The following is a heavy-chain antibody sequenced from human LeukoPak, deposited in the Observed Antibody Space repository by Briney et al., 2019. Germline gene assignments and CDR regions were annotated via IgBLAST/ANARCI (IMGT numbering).Heavy chain of an antibody. V-gene: IGHV3-21*01. Sequence: GGSLRPSCAASGFTFSSYSMNWVRQAPGKGLEWVSSISSSSSYIYYADSVKGRFTISRDNAKNSLYLQMNSLRAEDTAVYYCARDGNGDYGTIDYWGQGTLVTVSS. CDR3: ARDGNGDYGTIDY. CDR2: ISSSSSYI. D-gene: IGHD4-17*01. CDR1: GFTFSSYS. J-gene: IGHJ4*02.